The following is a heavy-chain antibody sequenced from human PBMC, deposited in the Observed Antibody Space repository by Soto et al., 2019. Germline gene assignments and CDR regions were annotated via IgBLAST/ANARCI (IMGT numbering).Heavy chain of an antibody. V-gene: IGHV4-34*01. CDR3: ARGLILWFGELSRRGGYYYYLDV. J-gene: IGHJ6*03. Sequence: QVQLQQWGAGLLKPSETLSLTCAVYGGSFSGYQWSWIRQTPGKGLEWIGEINDSGNINYNPSLKGRVTIVLDKPKKLISLKLSSVNAANSAVYYCARGLILWFGELSRRGGYYYYLDVWGKGNTVTVSS. D-gene: IGHD3-10*01. CDR1: GGSFSGYQ. CDR2: INDSGNI.